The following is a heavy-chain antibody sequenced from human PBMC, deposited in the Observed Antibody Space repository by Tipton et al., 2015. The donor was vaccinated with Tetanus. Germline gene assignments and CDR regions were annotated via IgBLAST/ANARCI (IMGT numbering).Heavy chain of an antibody. CDR2: INHSGTA. V-gene: IGHV4-34*01. CDR3: ARRSYCSSSRCFDAFDL. CDR1: GGSFTDFY. D-gene: IGHD2-2*01. J-gene: IGHJ3*01. Sequence: TLSLTCAVSGGSFTDFYWSWIRQVPGQGLVWIGEINHSGTANKNPSLKSRVTMSVDTSNRQFSLSLDSVTAADTAVYYCARRSYCSSSRCFDAFDLWGQGTMVTVSS.